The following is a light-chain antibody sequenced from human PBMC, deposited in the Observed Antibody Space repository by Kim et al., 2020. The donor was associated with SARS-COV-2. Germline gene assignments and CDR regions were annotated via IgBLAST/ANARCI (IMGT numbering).Light chain of an antibody. CDR2: ASS. J-gene: IGKJ1*01. CDR1: ETIDRY. V-gene: IGKV1-39*01. CDR3: QQSYRTPRT. Sequence: AAVGDRVTITCRASETIDRYLNWYQQKPGKAPKLLIYASSSLQSGVPSRFSGSGSGTDFTLTISSLQPEDFATYYCQQSYRTPRTFGLGTKVDIK.